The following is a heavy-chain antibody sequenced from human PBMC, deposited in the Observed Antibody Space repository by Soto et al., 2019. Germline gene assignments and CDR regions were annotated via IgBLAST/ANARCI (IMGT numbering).Heavy chain of an antibody. D-gene: IGHD4-17*01. Sequence: PSETLSLTCTVSGGSINYSYWTWIRQPPGKGLEWIGYISYTGSANYNASLRSRLTISVDTSKNQFSLKLSSVTAADTALYYCARVNYGDYYYGMDVWGQGTTVNVSS. J-gene: IGHJ6*02. V-gene: IGHV4-59*01. CDR3: ARVNYGDYYYGMDV. CDR2: ISYTGSA. CDR1: GGSINYSY.